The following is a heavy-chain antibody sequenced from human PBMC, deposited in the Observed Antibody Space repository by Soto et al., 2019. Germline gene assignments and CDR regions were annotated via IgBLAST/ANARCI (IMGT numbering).Heavy chain of an antibody. V-gene: IGHV2-5*01. Sequence: QITLKESGPTLVKPTQTLTLTCTFSGFSLSTSGVGVGWIRQPPGKALEWLALIYWNDDKRYSPSLKSRLTITKDTSKNQVVLTMTNTDPVDTATYYCAHRHPTQGGVDYWGQGTLVTVSS. CDR3: AHRHPTQGGVDY. D-gene: IGHD1-1*01. CDR2: IYWNDDK. J-gene: IGHJ4*02. CDR1: GFSLSTSGVG.